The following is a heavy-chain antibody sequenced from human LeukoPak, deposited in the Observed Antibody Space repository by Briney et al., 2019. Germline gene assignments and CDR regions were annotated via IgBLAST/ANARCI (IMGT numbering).Heavy chain of an antibody. D-gene: IGHD2-2*01. CDR2: IYPGDSDT. CDR1: GYSFTSYW. CDR3: ARQRPVVPAADWFDP. V-gene: IGHV5-51*01. J-gene: IGHJ5*02. Sequence: GESLKISCKGSGYSFTSYWIGWVRQMPGKGLEWMGIIYPGDSDTRYSPSFQGQVTISADKSISTAYLQWSSLKASDTAMYYCARQRPVVPAADWFDPWGQGTLVTVSS.